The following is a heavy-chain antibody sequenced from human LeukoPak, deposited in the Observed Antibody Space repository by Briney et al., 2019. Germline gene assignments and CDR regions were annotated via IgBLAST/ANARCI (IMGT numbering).Heavy chain of an antibody. Sequence: ETLSLTCTVSGGSISSSSAYWGWIRQPPGKGLEWIGSIYYSKNTYYNPSLKSRVTISADTSKNQFSLTLGSVSATDTAVYYCVSPRGFSYGYFDYWGQGTLVTVSS. CDR2: IYYSKNT. J-gene: IGHJ4*02. D-gene: IGHD5-18*01. CDR1: GGSISSSSAY. CDR3: VSPRGFSYGYFDY. V-gene: IGHV4-39*01.